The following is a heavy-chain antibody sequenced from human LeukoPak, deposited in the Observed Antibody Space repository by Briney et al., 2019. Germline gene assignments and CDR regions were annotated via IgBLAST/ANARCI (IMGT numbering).Heavy chain of an antibody. CDR2: TNPNSGNT. J-gene: IGHJ4*02. V-gene: IGHV1-8*01. D-gene: IGHD1-26*01. Sequence: ASVKVSCKASGYTFTSYDINWVRQATGQGLEWMGWTNPNSGNTGYAQKFQGRVTITRNTSVSTAYMELSSLRSEDTAVYYCARGWEPYYFDYWGQGTLVTVSS. CDR1: GYTFTSYD. CDR3: ARGWEPYYFDY.